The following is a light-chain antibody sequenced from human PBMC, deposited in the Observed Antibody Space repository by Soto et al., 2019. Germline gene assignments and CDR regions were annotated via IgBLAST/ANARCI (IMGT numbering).Light chain of an antibody. V-gene: IGKV3-20*01. CDR2: GAS. CDR1: QSISSSF. J-gene: IGKJ1*01. Sequence: EIVLTQSPGTLSLSPGERATLSCRASQSISSSFLAWYQHKPGQAPRLLIYGASSRATGVPDRFTGGGSGTDFTLTISRLEPEDFAVYYCHQYTTSPPWTFGQGTKVEIK. CDR3: HQYTTSPPWT.